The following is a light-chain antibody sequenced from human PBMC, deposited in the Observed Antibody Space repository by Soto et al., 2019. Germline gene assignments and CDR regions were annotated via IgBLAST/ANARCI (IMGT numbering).Light chain of an antibody. J-gene: IGKJ1*01. Sequence: DIQMTQSQSSLSASVGHRVIITCRASQSIGSYLNWYQHKPGKAPKLLIYAASSWQSGVPSRFSGSRSGTDFTLTISSLQPEDFATYYCQPSYSTPRTFGQGTKV. CDR2: AAS. CDR1: QSIGSY. V-gene: IGKV1-39*01. CDR3: QPSYSTPRT.